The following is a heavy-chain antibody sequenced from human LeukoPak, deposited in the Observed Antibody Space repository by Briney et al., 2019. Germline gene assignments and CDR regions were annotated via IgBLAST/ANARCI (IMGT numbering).Heavy chain of an antibody. CDR3: ARVSWVGATGDPLHY. CDR2: IHYSGST. D-gene: IGHD1-26*01. CDR1: GGSISSGGYS. J-gene: IGHJ4*02. V-gene: IGHV4-30-4*07. Sequence: PSETLSLTCAVSGGSISSGGYSWTWIRQPPGKGLEWIGYIHYSGSTYYNPSLKSRVTISVETSKNQFSLRLSSVTAADTAVYYCARVSWVGATGDPLHYWGQGTLVTVSS.